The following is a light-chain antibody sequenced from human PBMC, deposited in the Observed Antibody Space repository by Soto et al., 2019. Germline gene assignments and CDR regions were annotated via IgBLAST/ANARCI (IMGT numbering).Light chain of an antibody. J-gene: IGKJ1*01. CDR1: QSVSNNY. CDR3: HQYGTSPQT. Sequence: EIVLTQSPGTLSLSPGERATLSCRASQSVSNNYLAWYQQKPGQAPRLLIYGASSRANGIPDRFSGSGSGTDFTLTISRLEPEDFAVYYCHQYGTSPQTFGQGTKVDI. V-gene: IGKV3-20*01. CDR2: GAS.